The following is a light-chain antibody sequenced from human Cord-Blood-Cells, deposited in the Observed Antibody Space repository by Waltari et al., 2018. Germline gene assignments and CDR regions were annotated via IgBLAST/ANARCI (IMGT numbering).Light chain of an antibody. CDR2: WAS. Sequence: DIVMTQSPDSLAVSLGERATINCKSSPSVLYSSNNKNYLAWYQPKPGQPPKLLIYWASTRESGVPDRFSGSGSGTDFTLTISSLQAEDVAVYYCQQYYSTPWTFGQGTKVEIK. CDR3: QQYYSTPWT. J-gene: IGKJ1*01. CDR1: PSVLYSSNNKNY. V-gene: IGKV4-1*01.